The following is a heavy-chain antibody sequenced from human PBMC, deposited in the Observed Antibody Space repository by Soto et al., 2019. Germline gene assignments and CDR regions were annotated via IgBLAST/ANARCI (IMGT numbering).Heavy chain of an antibody. CDR1: GGSISSSSYY. D-gene: IGHD6-19*01. CDR2: IYYSGST. CDR3: ASCLGLVDSGWPYYFDY. V-gene: IGHV4-39*01. J-gene: IGHJ4*02. Sequence: QLQLQESGPGLVKPSETLSLTCTVSGGSISSSSYYWGWIRQPPGKGLEWIGSIYYSGSTYYNPSLKSRVTISVDTSKNQFSLKLSSVTAADTAVYYCASCLGLVDSGWPYYFDYWGQGTLVTVSS.